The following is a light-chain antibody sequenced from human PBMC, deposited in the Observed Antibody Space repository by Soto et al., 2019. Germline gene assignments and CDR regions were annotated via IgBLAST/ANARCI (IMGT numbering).Light chain of an antibody. CDR2: LEGSGSY. Sequence: QSVLTQSSSASASLGSSVKLTCTLSSGHSSYIIAWHQQQPGKAPRYLMKLEGSGSYNKGSGVPDRFPGSSSGADRYLTISNLQFVDEADYYCETWGSNTHTVFGGGTKLTVL. CDR1: SGHSSYI. J-gene: IGLJ3*02. CDR3: ETWGSNTHTV. V-gene: IGLV4-60*02.